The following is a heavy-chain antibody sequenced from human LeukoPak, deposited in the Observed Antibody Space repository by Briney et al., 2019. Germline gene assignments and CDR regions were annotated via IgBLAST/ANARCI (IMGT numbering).Heavy chain of an antibody. D-gene: IGHD3-16*01. CDR1: GFTFTDYY. J-gene: IGHJ5*02. Sequence: PRRSLTLSCAASGFTFTDYYTSWVRHAPGKGLEWVSYISSSGSTICYADSLKGRFTISRHTAKNSLYLQTNSLRGEDPAAYHCATRLYVWGTTWFDPWGQGTLVTVSS. CDR3: ATRLYVWGTTWFDP. V-gene: IGHV3-11*01. CDR2: ISSSGSTI.